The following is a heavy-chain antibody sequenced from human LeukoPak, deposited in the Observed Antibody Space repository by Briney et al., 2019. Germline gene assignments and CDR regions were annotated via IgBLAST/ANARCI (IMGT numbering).Heavy chain of an antibody. CDR1: GFTFSSYW. CDR2: ISGSGGST. J-gene: IGHJ4*02. D-gene: IGHD6-19*01. Sequence: GGSLRLSCAASGFTFSSYWMSWVRQAPGKGLEWVSAISGSGGSTYYADSVKGRFTISRDNSKNTLYLQMNSLRAEDTAVYYCAKQRGQLIAVAGIDYWGQGTLVTVSS. V-gene: IGHV3-23*01. CDR3: AKQRGQLIAVAGIDY.